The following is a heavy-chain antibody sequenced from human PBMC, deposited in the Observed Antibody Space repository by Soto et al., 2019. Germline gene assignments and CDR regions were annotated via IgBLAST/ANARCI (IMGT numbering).Heavy chain of an antibody. D-gene: IGHD3-3*01. CDR1: GFTFSSHC. CDR2: ICSSSSI. Sequence: EVQLVESGGGLVQPGGSLRLSCAASGFTFSSHCMNWVRQAPGKGLEWISYICSSSSIYYADSVKGRFTISRDNVKNSLYLQMNSLRDEDTAVYYCAREGWTRYYYYGMDVWGQGTTVTVSS. J-gene: IGHJ6*02. CDR3: AREGWTRYYYYGMDV. V-gene: IGHV3-48*02.